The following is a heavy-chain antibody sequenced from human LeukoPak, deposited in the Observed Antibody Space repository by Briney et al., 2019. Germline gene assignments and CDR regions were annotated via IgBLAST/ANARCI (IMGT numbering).Heavy chain of an antibody. CDR1: GGTFSSYA. Sequence: SVKVSCKASGGTFSSYAISWVRQAPGQGLEWMGGIIPIFGTANYAQKFQGRVTITADESTSTAYMELSSLRSEDTAVYYCARSLEQYSYGFDYWGQGTLVTVSS. J-gene: IGHJ4*02. V-gene: IGHV1-69*01. CDR3: ARSLEQYSYGFDY. CDR2: IIPIFGTA. D-gene: IGHD5-18*01.